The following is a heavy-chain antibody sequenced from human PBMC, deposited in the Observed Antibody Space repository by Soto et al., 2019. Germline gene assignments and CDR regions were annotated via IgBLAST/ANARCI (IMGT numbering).Heavy chain of an antibody. CDR1: GYSFTSYW. D-gene: IGHD5-18*01. J-gene: IGHJ3*02. V-gene: IGHV5-51*01. CDR3: ARLGSYGHDAFDI. CDR2: IYPGDSET. Sequence: GESLKISWKGSGYSFTSYWIGWVRQMPGKGLEWMGIIYPGDSETRYSPSFQGQVTISADKSISTAYLQWSSLKASDTAMYYCARLGSYGHDAFDIWGQGTMVTVSS.